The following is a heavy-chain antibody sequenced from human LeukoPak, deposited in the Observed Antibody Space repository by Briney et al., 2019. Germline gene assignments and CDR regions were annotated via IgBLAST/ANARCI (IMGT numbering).Heavy chain of an antibody. CDR2: ISSSSSTI. CDR1: GFTFSSYS. D-gene: IGHD3-22*01. CDR3: ARAGTTMMMPGGFDI. Sequence: GGSLRLSCAASGFTFSSYSMNWVRQAPGKGLEWVSYISSSSSTIYYADSVKGRFTISRDNAKNSLYLQMNSLRAEDTAVYYCARAGTTMMMPGGFDIWGQGTMVTVSS. V-gene: IGHV3-48*01. J-gene: IGHJ3*02.